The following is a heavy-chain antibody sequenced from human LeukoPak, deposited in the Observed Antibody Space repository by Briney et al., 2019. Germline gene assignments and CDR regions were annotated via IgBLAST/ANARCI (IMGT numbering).Heavy chain of an antibody. V-gene: IGHV1-18*01. CDR2: ISAYNGNT. CDR3: ARDRISSGWYSLSLYYYYYMDV. J-gene: IGHJ6*03. D-gene: IGHD6-19*01. CDR1: GYTFTSYG. Sequence: ASVKVSCKATGYTFTSYGISWVRQAPGQGLEWMGWISAYNGNTNYAQKLQGRVTMTTDTSTSTAYMELSRLRSDDTAVYYCARDRISSGWYSLSLYYYYYMDVWGKGTTVTISS.